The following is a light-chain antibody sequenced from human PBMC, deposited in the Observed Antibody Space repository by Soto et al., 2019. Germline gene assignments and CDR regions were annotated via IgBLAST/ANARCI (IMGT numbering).Light chain of an antibody. V-gene: IGLV2-8*01. CDR1: SSDVGGYNY. Sequence: QSALTQPPSASGSPGQSVTISCTGTSSDVGGYNYVSWYQQHPGKVPKLIIYEVNKRPSGVPDRFSGSKSGNTVSLIVAGLQAEDEADYYCTSYAGGNNVFGTGTKVTVL. J-gene: IGLJ1*01. CDR3: TSYAGGNNV. CDR2: EVN.